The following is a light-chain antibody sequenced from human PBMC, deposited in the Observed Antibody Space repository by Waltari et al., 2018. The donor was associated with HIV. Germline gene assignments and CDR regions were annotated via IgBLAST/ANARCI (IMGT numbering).Light chain of an antibody. CDR3: QSYDNSNWV. Sequence: ILTQPHSVSESPGKTVLISCTGSSGSVASHYVQWYQLRPGNAPRTVIYEDDKRPSGVPDRFSGSIDGSSNSASLIISGLKPEDEGDYYCQSYDNSNWVFGGGTKLTV. CDR2: EDD. V-gene: IGLV6-57*02. J-gene: IGLJ3*02. CDR1: SGSVASHY.